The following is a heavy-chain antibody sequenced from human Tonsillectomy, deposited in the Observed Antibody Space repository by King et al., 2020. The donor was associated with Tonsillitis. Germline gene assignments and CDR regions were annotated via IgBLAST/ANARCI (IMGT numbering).Heavy chain of an antibody. Sequence: VQLVESGAEVKKPGASVKVSCKASGYTFTSYYMHWVRQAPGQGLEWMGIINPSGGSTSYEQKFQGKGTMTRDTSTSTVYMELSSLRSEDTAVYYCATNNAFDIWGQGTMVTVSS. CDR3: ATNNAFDI. J-gene: IGHJ3*02. CDR2: INPSGGST. CDR1: GYTFTSYY. V-gene: IGHV1-46*03.